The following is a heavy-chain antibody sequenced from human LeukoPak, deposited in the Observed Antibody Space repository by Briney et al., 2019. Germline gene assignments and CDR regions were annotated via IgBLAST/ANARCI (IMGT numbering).Heavy chain of an antibody. CDR1: RFTFSSYW. J-gene: IGHJ4*02. Sequence: PGGSLRLSCAASRFTFSSYWMTWVRQAPGKGLEWVANIKQDGSDKYYVDSVKGRFTISSDSAKNSLFLQMNSLRAEDTAVYYYARLSALFGLPVHFDYWGQGTLVTVSS. CDR2: IKQDGSDK. D-gene: IGHD3-10*02. CDR3: ARLSALFGLPVHFDY. V-gene: IGHV3-7*01.